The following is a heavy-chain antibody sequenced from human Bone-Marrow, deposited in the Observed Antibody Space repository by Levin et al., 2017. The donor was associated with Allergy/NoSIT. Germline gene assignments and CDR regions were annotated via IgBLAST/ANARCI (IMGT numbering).Heavy chain of an antibody. J-gene: IGHJ5*02. V-gene: IGHV3-30-3*01. D-gene: IGHD1-26*01. CDR3: ARVGATHAS. CDR2: VSYDGSST. Sequence: SCAASGFTFSGIAMHWVRQAAGKGLQWVAAVSYDGSSTYYTDSVKGRFTISSDNSKNTLSLHMSSLTVDDTAVYYWARVGATHASWGQGTLVTVSS. CDR1: GFTFSGIA.